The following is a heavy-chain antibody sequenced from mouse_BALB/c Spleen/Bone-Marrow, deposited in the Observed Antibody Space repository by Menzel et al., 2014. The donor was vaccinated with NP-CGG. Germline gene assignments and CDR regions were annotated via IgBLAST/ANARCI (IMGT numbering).Heavy chain of an antibody. CDR3: VTSTYFDV. CDR1: EFTFNTYA. V-gene: IGHV10-1*02. D-gene: IGHD6-1*01. Sequence: EVQGVEFGGGLVQPKGSLKLSCAASEFTFNTYAMNWVRQAPGKGLEWVARIRSKSNNYATYYADSVKDRFTISRDDSQSLLYLQMNNLKTEDTAMYYCVTSTYFDVWGAGTTVTVSS. CDR2: IRSKSNNYAT. J-gene: IGHJ1*01.